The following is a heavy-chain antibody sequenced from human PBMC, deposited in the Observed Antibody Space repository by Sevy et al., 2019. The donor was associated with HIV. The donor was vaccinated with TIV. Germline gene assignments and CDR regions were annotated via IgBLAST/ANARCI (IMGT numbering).Heavy chain of an antibody. Sequence: GGSLRLSCAVSGFTFSSYTMNWVRQAPGKGLEWVANIKEDGSMIYYVDSVKGRFTISRDNAKNSVYLQMTSLRAEDAALYYCVRAIGAAGSYWGQGTLVTVSS. CDR1: GFTFSSYT. D-gene: IGHD6-13*01. V-gene: IGHV3-7*01. CDR3: VRAIGAAGSY. J-gene: IGHJ4*02. CDR2: IKEDGSMI.